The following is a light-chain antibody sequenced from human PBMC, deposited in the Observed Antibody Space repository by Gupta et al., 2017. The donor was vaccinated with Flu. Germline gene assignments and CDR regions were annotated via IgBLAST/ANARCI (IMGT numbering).Light chain of an antibody. CDR3: QQYDHWPPIT. CDR2: RAS. J-gene: IGKJ5*01. CDR1: QSIGSN. V-gene: IGKV3-15*01. Sequence: EIMMTQSPGTLSVSPGESATLSCRASQSIGSNLAWYQQKPGQAHRLLIFRASIRATGIPAKFSGSGSGTDFTLTISSLQSEDFAVYYCQQYDHWPPITFGQGTRLEIK.